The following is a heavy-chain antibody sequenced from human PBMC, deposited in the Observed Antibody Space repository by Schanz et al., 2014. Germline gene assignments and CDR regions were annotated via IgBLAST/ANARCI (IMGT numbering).Heavy chain of an antibody. Sequence: EVQLVESGGGLVQPGGSLRLSCAASGFSISDHTMRWDRQAPGKGLEPVSVTYLGGNTDYADSVKGRFTISRDDSKNTRHPQMNRLRSEETAIYFCARDQASTHWGQGTPVTVSS. V-gene: IGHV3-66*01. J-gene: IGHJ4*02. CDR2: TYLGGNT. CDR3: ARDQASTH. CDR1: GFSISDHT.